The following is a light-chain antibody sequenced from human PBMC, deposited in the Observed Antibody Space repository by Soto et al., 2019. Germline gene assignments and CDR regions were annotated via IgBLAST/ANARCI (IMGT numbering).Light chain of an antibody. V-gene: IGKV3-20*01. J-gene: IGKJ4*01. CDR1: QSISSKY. CDR2: GAF. Sequence: EIVLTQSPGTLSLSPGETVTLSCRASQSISSKYITWFQHKPGQAPRLLIYGAFSRAPGIPERFSGSGSGTDFGLTINRLEPEDSAVFYCQQYGYPQLTFGGGTKVDIK. CDR3: QQYGYPQLT.